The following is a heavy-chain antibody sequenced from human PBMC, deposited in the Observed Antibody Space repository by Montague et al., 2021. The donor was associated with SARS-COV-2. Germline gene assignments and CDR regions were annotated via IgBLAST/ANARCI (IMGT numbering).Heavy chain of an antibody. D-gene: IGHD4-17*01. CDR3: ARSTVTNAPFGFSNKLRSRYNGMDV. CDR2: INHSGST. CDR1: GGSFSGYY. J-gene: IGHJ6*02. V-gene: IGHV4-34*01. Sequence: SETLSLTCAVYGGSFSGYYLNWIRQPPGKGLEWIGEINHSGSTNYNPSLKSRVTIAVGTSKNQFSLKVTSVTAADTAVFYCARSTVTNAPFGFSNKLRSRYNGMDVWGQGTTVTVSS.